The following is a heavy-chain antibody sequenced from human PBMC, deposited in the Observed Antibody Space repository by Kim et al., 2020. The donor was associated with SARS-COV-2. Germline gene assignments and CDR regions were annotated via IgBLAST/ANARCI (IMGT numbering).Heavy chain of an antibody. Sequence: GGSLRLSCAASGFTFSSYDMHWVRQATGKGLEWVSAIGTAGDTYYPGSVKGRFTISRENAKNSLYLQMNSLRAGDTAVYYCARAHRKGSTSWSYYYYYMDVWGQGTTVTVSS. CDR3: ARAHRKGSTSWSYYYYYMDV. D-gene: IGHD2-2*01. J-gene: IGHJ6*03. V-gene: IGHV3-13*01. CDR2: IGTAGDT. CDR1: GFTFSSYD.